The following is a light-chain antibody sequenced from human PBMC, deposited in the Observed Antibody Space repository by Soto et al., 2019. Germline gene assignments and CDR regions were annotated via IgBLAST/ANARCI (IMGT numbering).Light chain of an antibody. V-gene: IGKV1-5*01. CDR3: QQYETFSGT. CDR1: QSVSGW. Sequence: DIQVSHSTCSLSASVGDRVTVTSLASQSVSGWLAWYQQKPGEAPKLLIYDASALPRGVPSRFSGSGSGTKFTLTIASLQPDDFATYYCQQYETFSGTFGPGTKVDI. J-gene: IGKJ3*01. CDR2: DAS.